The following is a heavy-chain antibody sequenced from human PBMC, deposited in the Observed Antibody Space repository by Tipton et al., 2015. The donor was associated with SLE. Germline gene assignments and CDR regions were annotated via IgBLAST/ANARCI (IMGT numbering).Heavy chain of an antibody. J-gene: IGHJ4*02. CDR1: GGSISSYF. CDR3: ARGNRAEEELDL. V-gene: IGHV4-59*07. CDR2: VYYGVST. D-gene: IGHD1-1*01. Sequence: TLSLTCSVSGGSISSYFWTWIRQPPGKGLEWIGYVYYGVSTYNNPSLKSRLTISVDTSKNQFSLNLRSVTAADTAVYFCARGNRAEEELDLWGQGPLVTVSS.